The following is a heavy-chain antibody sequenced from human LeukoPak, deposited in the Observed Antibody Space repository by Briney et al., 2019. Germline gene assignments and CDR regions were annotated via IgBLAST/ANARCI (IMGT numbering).Heavy chain of an antibody. CDR1: EFTFSSYN. D-gene: IGHD3-3*01. Sequence: PGGSLRLSCLASEFTFSSYNMNWVRQAPGKGLEWVSSISSSGSYIYYADAVKGRFTISRDNAKNSLYLQMNSLRAEDTAVYYCAREIFWSGYYSNLHFDYWGRGTQVTVSS. CDR2: ISSSGSYI. J-gene: IGHJ4*02. V-gene: IGHV3-21*01. CDR3: AREIFWSGYYSNLHFDY.